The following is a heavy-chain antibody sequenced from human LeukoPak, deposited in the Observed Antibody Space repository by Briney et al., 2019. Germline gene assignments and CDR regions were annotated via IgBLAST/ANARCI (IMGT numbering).Heavy chain of an antibody. CDR3: ARIGYSYGYSGPFDY. J-gene: IGHJ4*02. CDR1: GYTFTSYG. CDR2: INPNSGGT. Sequence: GASVKVSCKASGYTFTSYGISWVRQAPGQGLEWMGWINPNSGGTNYAQKFQGWVTMTRDTSISTAYMELSRLRSDDTAVYYCARIGYSYGYSGPFDYWGQGTLVTVSS. V-gene: IGHV1-2*04. D-gene: IGHD5-18*01.